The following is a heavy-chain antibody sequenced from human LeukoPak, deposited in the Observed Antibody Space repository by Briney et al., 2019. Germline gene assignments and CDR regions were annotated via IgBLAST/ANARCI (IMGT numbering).Heavy chain of an antibody. Sequence: GASVKVSCKASGYTFTSYYMHWVRQAPGQGLEWMGIINPSGGSTSYAQKFQGRVTMTRDMSTSTVYMELSSLRSEDTAVYYCAREWIQLWRYYYYYMGVWGKGTTVTVSS. CDR2: INPSGGST. D-gene: IGHD5-18*01. CDR3: AREWIQLWRYYYYYMGV. CDR1: GYTFTSYY. J-gene: IGHJ6*03. V-gene: IGHV1-46*01.